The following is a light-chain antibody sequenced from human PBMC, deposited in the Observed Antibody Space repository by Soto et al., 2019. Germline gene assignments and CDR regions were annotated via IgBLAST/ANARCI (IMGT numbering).Light chain of an antibody. CDR2: CAS. V-gene: IGKV3-20*01. Sequence: IVLTQSPGTLSLSPGERATLSCRASQSISSLAWYQQKPSQDPSLLIYCASSTATGVPKRFSGSWSGTDFTLTISRLEAEDVAVYYCQHYGGSPLVTFGQGTRLDI. CDR1: QSISS. J-gene: IGKJ5*01. CDR3: QHYGGSPLVT.